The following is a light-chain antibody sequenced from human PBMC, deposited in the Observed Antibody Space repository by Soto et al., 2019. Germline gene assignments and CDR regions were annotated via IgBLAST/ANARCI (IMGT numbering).Light chain of an antibody. CDR1: QDTTNY. J-gene: IGKJ5*01. V-gene: IGKV1-33*01. CDR2: DAS. CDR3: QQYDNLPLT. Sequence: DIQMTQSPSSLSASVGDRVTITCQASQDTTNYLHWFQQKPGKAPKLLIYDASNLETGVPSRFSGSGSGTDFTFTISSLQPEDIATYYCQQYDNLPLTFGGGTRLEIK.